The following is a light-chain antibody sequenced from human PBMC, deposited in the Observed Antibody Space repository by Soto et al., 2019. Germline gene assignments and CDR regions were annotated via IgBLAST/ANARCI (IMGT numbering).Light chain of an antibody. CDR2: GSS. CDR3: QQYGSSPPYT. Sequence: ELVLTQSPGTLSLSPGERATLSCRASQSVSNNYLAWYQQKPGQAPRLLIFGSSDRATGIPDRFSGSGSGTDFTLTISRLEPEDFAVYYCQQYGSSPPYTFGQGTKLEIK. V-gene: IGKV3-20*01. J-gene: IGKJ2*01. CDR1: QSVSNNY.